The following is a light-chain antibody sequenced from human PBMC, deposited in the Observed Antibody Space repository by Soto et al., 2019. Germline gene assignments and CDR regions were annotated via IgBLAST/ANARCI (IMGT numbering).Light chain of an antibody. Sequence: EIVLTQSPGTLSLSPGESATLSCRTSPSVTSSYLDWYQQKPGQAPRLLIYGASTSATGIPGRFSGGGSGTVFILAISRLEPEDFAVYYCQQYYSSPYTFGQGTEVEI. CDR2: GAS. J-gene: IGKJ2*01. CDR1: PSVTSSY. V-gene: IGKV3-20*01. CDR3: QQYYSSPYT.